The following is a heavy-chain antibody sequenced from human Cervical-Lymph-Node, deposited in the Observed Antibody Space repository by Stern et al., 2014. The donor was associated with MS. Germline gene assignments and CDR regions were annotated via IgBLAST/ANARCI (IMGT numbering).Heavy chain of an antibody. V-gene: IGHV1-8*01. Sequence: VQLEESGAEVKKPGASVKVSCKASGYTFSSYDITWGRQASGHGLEWMGWMNPYSGNTGYAQKFKGRVSMTSDPSISTVYMELTSLTSDDTAVYFCARAVRNQLLSEYWGQGTLVTVSS. J-gene: IGHJ4*02. CDR3: ARAVRNQLLSEY. CDR2: MNPYSGNT. CDR1: GYTFSSYD. D-gene: IGHD2-2*01.